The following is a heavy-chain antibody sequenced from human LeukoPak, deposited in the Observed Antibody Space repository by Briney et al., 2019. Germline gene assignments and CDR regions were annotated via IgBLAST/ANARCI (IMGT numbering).Heavy chain of an antibody. V-gene: IGHV3-30-3*01. CDR1: GFTFSSYA. D-gene: IGHD2-2*01. CDR3: ASAGANIVVVPAAMPYY. Sequence: GGSLRLSCAASGFTFSSYAMHWVRQAPGKGLEWVAVISYDGSNKYYADSVKGRFTISRDNSKNTLYLQMNSLRAEDTAVYYCASAGANIVVVPAAMPYYWGQGTLVTVSS. J-gene: IGHJ4*02. CDR2: ISYDGSNK.